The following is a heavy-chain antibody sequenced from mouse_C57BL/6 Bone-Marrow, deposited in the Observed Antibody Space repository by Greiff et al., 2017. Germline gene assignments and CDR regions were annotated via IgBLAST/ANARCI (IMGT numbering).Heavy chain of an antibody. CDR2: IYPGNSDN. D-gene: IGHD1-1*01. CDR1: GYTFTSYW. Sequence: EVKLVESGTVLARPGASVKMSCKTSGYTFTSYWMHWVKQRPGQGLEWIGAIYPGNSDNSYNQKFKGKAKLTAVTSASTAYMELSSLTNEDSAVYYCTRSLIYYYGSSLGYFDVWGTGTTVTVSS. CDR3: TRSLIYYYGSSLGYFDV. V-gene: IGHV1-5*01. J-gene: IGHJ1*03.